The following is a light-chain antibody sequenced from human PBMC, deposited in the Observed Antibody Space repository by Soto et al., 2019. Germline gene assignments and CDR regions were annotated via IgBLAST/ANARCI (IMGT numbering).Light chain of an antibody. J-gene: IGKJ5*01. V-gene: IGKV2-30*01. CDR2: WVS. CDR3: QQYYSTTST. CDR1: QGLVYEDGNTY. Sequence: VVRTQSPLSMPATLGERASISCRSSQGLVYEDGNTYLNWFQQRQGQSPRRXXYWVSNRDSGVPDRFSASVSGTDGTITITRLQAQDGSVYYCQQYYSTTSTFGQGTRLEIK.